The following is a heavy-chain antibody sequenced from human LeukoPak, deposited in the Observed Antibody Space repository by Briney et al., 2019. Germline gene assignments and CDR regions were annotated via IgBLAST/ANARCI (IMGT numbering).Heavy chain of an antibody. CDR3: AKEAWYYYDSSGYYRTEYFQH. D-gene: IGHD3-22*01. V-gene: IGHV3-23*01. Sequence: GGSLRLSCAASGFTFSSYAMSWVRQAPGKGLEWVSAISGSGGSTYYADSVKGRFTISRDNSKNTLYLQMNSLRAEDTAVYYCAKEAWYYYDSSGYYRTEYFQHWGQGTLVTVSS. J-gene: IGHJ1*01. CDR1: GFTFSSYA. CDR2: ISGSGGST.